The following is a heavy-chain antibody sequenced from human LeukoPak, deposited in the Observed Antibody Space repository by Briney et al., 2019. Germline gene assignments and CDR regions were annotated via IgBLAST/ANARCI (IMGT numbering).Heavy chain of an antibody. D-gene: IGHD2-2*01. J-gene: IGHJ4*02. CDR1: GFTFSSYA. Sequence: PGGSLRLSCAASGFTFSSYAMSWVRQVPGKGLEWVSAISGSGGSTYYADSVKGRFTISRDNSKNTLYLQMNSLRAEDTAVYYCAKESADGIVVVPAATFDYWGQGTLVTVSS. CDR2: ISGSGGST. V-gene: IGHV3-23*01. CDR3: AKESADGIVVVPAATFDY.